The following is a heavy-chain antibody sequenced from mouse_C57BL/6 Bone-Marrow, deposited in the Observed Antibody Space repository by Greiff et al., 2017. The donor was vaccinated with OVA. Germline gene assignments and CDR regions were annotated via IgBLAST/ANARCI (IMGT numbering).Heavy chain of an antibody. J-gene: IGHJ4*01. CDR2: INPYNGDT. CDR3: ARRGNYAMDY. V-gene: IGHV1-20*01. CDR1: GYSFTGYF. Sequence: EVKLVESGPELVKPGDSVKISCKASGYSFTGYFMNWVMQSHGKSLEWIGRINPYNGDTFYNQKFKGKATLTVDKSSSTAHMELRSLTSEDSAVYYCARRGNYAMDYWGQGTSVTVSS.